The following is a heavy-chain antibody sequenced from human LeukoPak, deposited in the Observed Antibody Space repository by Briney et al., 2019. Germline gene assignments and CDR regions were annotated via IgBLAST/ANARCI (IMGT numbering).Heavy chain of an antibody. D-gene: IGHD6-13*01. V-gene: IGHV3-30-3*01. CDR3: ARGGIAAAGPSRLDF. CDR2: ISYDGSNK. Sequence: GGSLRLSCAASGFTFSSYTMHWVRQAPGKGLEWVAVISYDGSNKYYADSVKGRFTISRDNSKNTLYLQMNSLRAEDTAVYYCARGGIAAAGPSRLDFWGQGTLVTVSS. CDR1: GFTFSSYT. J-gene: IGHJ4*02.